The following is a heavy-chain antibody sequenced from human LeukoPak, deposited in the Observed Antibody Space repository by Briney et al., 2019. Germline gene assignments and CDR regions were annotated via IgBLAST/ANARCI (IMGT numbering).Heavy chain of an antibody. CDR1: GFTFSSYS. J-gene: IGHJ4*02. CDR3: ARDQYGGNPVIPAH. V-gene: IGHV3-33*01. Sequence: PGGSLRLSCAASGFTFSSYSMHWVRQAPGKGLEWVAVIWYDGSNKYYADSVKGRFTISRDNSKNTLYLQMNSLRAEDTAVYYCARDQYGGNPVIPAHWGQGTLVTVSS. D-gene: IGHD4-23*01. CDR2: IWYDGSNK.